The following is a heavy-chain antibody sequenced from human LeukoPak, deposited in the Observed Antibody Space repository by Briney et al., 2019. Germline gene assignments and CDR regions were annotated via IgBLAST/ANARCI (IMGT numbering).Heavy chain of an antibody. V-gene: IGHV3-21*01. CDR2: ISSSSTYI. Sequence: GGSLRLSCAASRFNFSSYSINWVRQAPGKGLEWVSSISSSSTYIYYADSVKGRFTISRDNAKNTLYLQMNSLRADDTAVYYCARDLRLWDLDFWGQGTLVTVSS. J-gene: IGHJ4*02. CDR3: ARDLRLWDLDF. CDR1: RFNFSSYS. D-gene: IGHD5-18*01.